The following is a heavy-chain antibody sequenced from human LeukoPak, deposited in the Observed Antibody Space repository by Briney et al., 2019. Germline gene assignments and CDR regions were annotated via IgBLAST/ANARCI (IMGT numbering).Heavy chain of an antibody. Sequence: NTSETLSLTCTVSGGSISTGSYYWTWIRQPAGKGLEWIGRIFTSGSTNYNPSLKSRVTISVDTSKNQFSLKVTSVTAADTAVYYCAKDSDYYDSSGYPDYWGQGTLVTVTS. CDR3: AKDSDYYDSSGYPDY. V-gene: IGHV4-61*02. J-gene: IGHJ4*02. CDR2: IFTSGST. D-gene: IGHD3-22*01. CDR1: GGSISTGSYY.